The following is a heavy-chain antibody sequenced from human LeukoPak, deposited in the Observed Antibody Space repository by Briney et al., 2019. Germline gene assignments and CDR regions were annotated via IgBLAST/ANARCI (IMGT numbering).Heavy chain of an antibody. D-gene: IGHD3-22*01. J-gene: IGHJ4*02. V-gene: IGHV3-21*01. Sequence: GGSLRLSCAASGFTFSSYSMNWVRQAPGKGLEWVSSISSSSSYIYYADSVKGRFTISRDNAKNSLYLQMNSLRAEDTAVYYCAREGGSSGYYFYWGQGTLVTVSS. CDR2: ISSSSSYI. CDR1: GFTFSSYS. CDR3: AREGGSSGYYFY.